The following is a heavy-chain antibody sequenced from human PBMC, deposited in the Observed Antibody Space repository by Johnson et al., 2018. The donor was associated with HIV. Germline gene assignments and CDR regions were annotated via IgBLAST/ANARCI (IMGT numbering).Heavy chain of an antibody. CDR3: ARVSSLATDAFDI. CDR1: EFTVSSYD. D-gene: IGHD6-13*01. J-gene: IGHJ3*02. V-gene: IGHV3-53*01. Sequence: VQLVESGGGLIQPGGSLRLSCAASEFTVSSYDMSYVRQSTGKGLEWVSVIYSDGSAYYADSVKGRFTISRDNSKNTVYLQMNSLRADDTAFYYCARVSSLATDAFDILGRGAMVTVSS. CDR2: IYSDGSA.